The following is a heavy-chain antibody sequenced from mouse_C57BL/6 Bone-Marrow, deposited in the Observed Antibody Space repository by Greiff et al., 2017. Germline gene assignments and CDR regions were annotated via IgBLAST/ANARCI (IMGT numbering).Heavy chain of an antibody. D-gene: IGHD2-2*01. CDR1: GYTFTDYY. J-gene: IGHJ4*01. V-gene: IGHV1-26*01. CDR2: INPNNGGT. Sequence: VQLQQSGPELVKPGASVKISCKASGYTFTDYYMNWVKQSHGKSLEWIGDINPNNGGTSYNQKFKGKATLTVDKSSSTAYMELRSLTSEDSAVYYCARPMVKGYYAMDYWGQGTSVTVSS. CDR3: ARPMVKGYYAMDY.